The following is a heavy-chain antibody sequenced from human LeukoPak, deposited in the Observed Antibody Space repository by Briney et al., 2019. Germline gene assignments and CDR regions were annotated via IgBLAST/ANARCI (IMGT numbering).Heavy chain of an antibody. CDR3: ARDHDDYYDSSGPNDY. V-gene: IGHV3-11*04. CDR1: GFTFSDYY. J-gene: IGHJ4*02. D-gene: IGHD3-22*01. Sequence: GGSLRLSCAASGFTFSDYYMSWIRQAPGKGLEWVSYISSSGSTIYYADSVKGRFTISRDNAKNSLYLQMNSLRAEDTAVYYCARDHDDYYDSSGPNDYWGQGTLVTVSS. CDR2: ISSSGSTI.